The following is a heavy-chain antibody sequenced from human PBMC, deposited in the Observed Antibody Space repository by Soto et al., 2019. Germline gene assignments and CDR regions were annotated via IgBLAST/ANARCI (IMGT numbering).Heavy chain of an antibody. D-gene: IGHD2-8*01. Sequence: EVQLVESGGGLVQPGRSLRLSCAASGFVFEDYAMRWVRQAPGKSLEWVSSITWNSDSLAYTGSVKGRFTISRDNAKNSLYLEMDSLRPEVTALYYCTKSRGVAGPPLDDWGQGTLVTVSS. CDR2: ITWNSDSL. J-gene: IGHJ4*02. V-gene: IGHV3-9*01. CDR3: TKSRGVAGPPLDD. CDR1: GFVFEDYA.